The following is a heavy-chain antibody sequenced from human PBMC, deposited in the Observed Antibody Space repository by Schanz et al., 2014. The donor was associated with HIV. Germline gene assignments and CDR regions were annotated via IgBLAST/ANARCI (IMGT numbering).Heavy chain of an antibody. Sequence: VQLLESGGCLVQPGGSLRLSCAASGFTFSNAWMNWVRQAPGKGLEWVAVIWYDGTKIDYADSVKGRFTVSRDNSKNMLYPQMNSLRAEDTAVYYVAREYYSRNWNWFDPWGQGTLVTVSS. D-gene: IGHD6-13*01. J-gene: IGHJ5*02. CDR2: IWYDGTKI. CDR3: AREYYSRNWNWFDP. V-gene: IGHV3-33*08. CDR1: GFTFSNAW.